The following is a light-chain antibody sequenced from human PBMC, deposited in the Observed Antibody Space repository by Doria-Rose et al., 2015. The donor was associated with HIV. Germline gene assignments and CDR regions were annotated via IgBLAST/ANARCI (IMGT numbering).Light chain of an antibody. V-gene: IGKV3-20*01. CDR1: QSFSSTY. Sequence: EIVLTQSPGTLSLPPGERATLSCRASQSFSSTYLAWYQQKTGQAPSLLIYDGSTRATGIPDRFSASGSGTDFTLTINRLEPEDFVLYYCHQYGTSWTFGQGTKVEI. J-gene: IGKJ1*01. CDR3: HQYGTSWT. CDR2: DGS.